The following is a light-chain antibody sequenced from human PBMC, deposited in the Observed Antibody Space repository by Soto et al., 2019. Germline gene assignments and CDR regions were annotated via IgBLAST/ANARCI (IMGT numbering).Light chain of an antibody. J-gene: IGKJ2*01. V-gene: IGKV3-20*01. Sequence: EIVLTQSPGTLSLSPGERATLSCRASQSVSNNYLAWYQQKPGQAPRLLIYGASNRATGIPDRFSGSGSGTDFTLTISRLEPEDFAVYYCQQRGTWPPTFGQGTKLEIK. CDR1: QSVSNNY. CDR2: GAS. CDR3: QQRGTWPPT.